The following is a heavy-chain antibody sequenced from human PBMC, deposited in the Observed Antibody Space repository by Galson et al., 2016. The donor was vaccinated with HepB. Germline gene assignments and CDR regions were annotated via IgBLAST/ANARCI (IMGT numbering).Heavy chain of an antibody. D-gene: IGHD5-18*01. CDR1: GGTFSSCA. Sequence: SVKVSCKASGGTFSSCAISWVRQAPGQGLEWMGGIIPIFGTANYARNFQGRATITADESTSTVYMELSSLMSEDTAVYYCARDGAAMGLPLYGMDVWGQGTTVTVSS. J-gene: IGHJ6*02. CDR3: ARDGAAMGLPLYGMDV. V-gene: IGHV1-69*13. CDR2: IIPIFGTA.